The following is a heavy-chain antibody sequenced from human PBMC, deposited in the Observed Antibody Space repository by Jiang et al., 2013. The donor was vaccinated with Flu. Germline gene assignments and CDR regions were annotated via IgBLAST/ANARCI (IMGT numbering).Heavy chain of an antibody. CDR3: ARSRIVVVVAATYGMDV. CDR2: MNPNSGNT. Sequence: VQLVESGAEVKKPGASVKVSCKASGYTLTSYDINWVRQATGQGLEWMGWMNPNSGNTGYAQKFQGRVTMTRNTSISTAYMELSSLRSEDTAVYYCARSRIVVVVAATYGMDVWGQGTTVTVSS. D-gene: IGHD2-15*01. CDR1: GYTLTSYD. V-gene: IGHV1-8*01. J-gene: IGHJ6*02.